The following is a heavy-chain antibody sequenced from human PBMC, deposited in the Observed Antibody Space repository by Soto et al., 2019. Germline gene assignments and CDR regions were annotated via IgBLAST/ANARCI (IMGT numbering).Heavy chain of an antibody. CDR2: IYYSGST. Sequence: QVQLQESGPGLVKPSETLSLTCTVSGGSISSYYWSWIRQPPGKGLEWIGYIYYSGSTNYNPPLKHRVTISVVASKNQFSLKLSSVTAADTAVYYCARHWDPHDAFDIWGQGTMVTVSS. J-gene: IGHJ3*02. CDR3: ARHWDPHDAFDI. V-gene: IGHV4-59*08. CDR1: GGSISSYY. D-gene: IGHD1-26*01.